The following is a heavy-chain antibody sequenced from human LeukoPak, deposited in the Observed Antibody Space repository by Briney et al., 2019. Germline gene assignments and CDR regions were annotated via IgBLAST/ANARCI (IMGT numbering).Heavy chain of an antibody. J-gene: IGHJ4*02. Sequence: PSETLSLTCSVSGGSISGSGYYWAWIRQPPGKGLEWIGSIYYTGSTHCNSSLKSRVTMSVDTSKNQFSLKLSSVTAADTAVYYCASPLGGFDNWGQGTLVTVSS. CDR1: GGSISGSGYY. CDR2: IYYTGST. CDR3: ASPLGGFDN. D-gene: IGHD3-16*01. V-gene: IGHV4-39*01.